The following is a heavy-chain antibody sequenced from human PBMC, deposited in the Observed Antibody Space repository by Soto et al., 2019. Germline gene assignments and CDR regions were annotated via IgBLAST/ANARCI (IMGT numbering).Heavy chain of an antibody. CDR3: AKDCGYSYGYDYYGMDV. CDR1: GFTFDDYT. Sequence: LRLSCAASGFTFDDYTMHWVRQAPGKGLEWVSLISWDGGSTYYADSVKGRFTISRDNSKNSLYLQMNSLRTEDTALYYCAKDCGYSYGYDYYGMDVWGQGTTVTVSS. D-gene: IGHD5-18*01. J-gene: IGHJ6*02. V-gene: IGHV3-43*01. CDR2: ISWDGGST.